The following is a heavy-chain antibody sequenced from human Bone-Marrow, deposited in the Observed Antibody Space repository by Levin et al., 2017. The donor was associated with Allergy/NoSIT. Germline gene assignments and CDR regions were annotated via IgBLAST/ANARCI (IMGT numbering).Heavy chain of an antibody. CDR1: GFTFSSHW. D-gene: IGHD2/OR15-2a*01. Sequence: PSGGSLRLSCAASGFTFSSHWMHWVRQAPGKGLVWVARMNEDGSTTNHADSVKGRFTISRDNAKNTLSLQMNSLRAEDSAVYYCARDLSGANDYWGQGTLVTVSS. J-gene: IGHJ4*02. CDR2: MNEDGSTT. CDR3: ARDLSGANDY. V-gene: IGHV3-74*01.